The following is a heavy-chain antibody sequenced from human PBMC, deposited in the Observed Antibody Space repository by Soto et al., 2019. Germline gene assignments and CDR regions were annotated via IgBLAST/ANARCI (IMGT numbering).Heavy chain of an antibody. V-gene: IGHV3-23*01. CDR2: ISGSGHST. CDR1: GFTFSSYA. Sequence: QAGGSLRLSCAVSGFTFSSYAMTWVRQAPGKGLEWVSGISGSGHSTYHADSVKGRFTISRDNSNNTLYLQMNSLRAEDTAVYYCAKDKYDILTGYSIPNWFDPWGQGTLVTVSS. J-gene: IGHJ5*02. CDR3: AKDKYDILTGYSIPNWFDP. D-gene: IGHD3-9*01.